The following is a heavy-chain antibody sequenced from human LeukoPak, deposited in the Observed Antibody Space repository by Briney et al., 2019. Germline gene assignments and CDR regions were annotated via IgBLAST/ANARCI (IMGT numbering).Heavy chain of an antibody. J-gene: IGHJ6*03. V-gene: IGHV3-30*02. CDR3: ARALNYCSSTSCNNYYYYMDV. Sequence: GGSLRLSCAASGFTFSSYGMHWVRQAPGKGLEWVAFIRYDGSNKYYADSVKGRFTISRDNSKNTLYLQMNSLRAEDTAVYYCARALNYCSSTSCNNYYYYMDVWGKGTTVTVSS. D-gene: IGHD2-2*01. CDR2: IRYDGSNK. CDR1: GFTFSSYG.